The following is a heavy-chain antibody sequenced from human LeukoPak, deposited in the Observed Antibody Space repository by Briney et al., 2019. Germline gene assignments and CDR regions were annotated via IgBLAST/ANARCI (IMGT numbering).Heavy chain of an antibody. D-gene: IGHD2-15*01. Sequence: GGSLRLSCAASGFTFSSFSMNWVRQAPGKGLEWVSSISVSSSSLYYADSVKGRFTISRDNAKNSLYLQMNSLRAEDTAVYYCAKAPTPVVAATLFHHWGQGTLVTVS. J-gene: IGHJ1*01. CDR1: GFTFSSFS. V-gene: IGHV3-21*01. CDR2: ISVSSSSL. CDR3: AKAPTPVVAATLFHH.